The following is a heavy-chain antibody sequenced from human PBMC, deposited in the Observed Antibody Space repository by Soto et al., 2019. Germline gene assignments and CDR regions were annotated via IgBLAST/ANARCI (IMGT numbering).Heavy chain of an antibody. D-gene: IGHD4-4*01. V-gene: IGHV4-39*02. CDR1: GGSISSRTFW. Sequence: QLQLQESGPGLVKPSETLSLTCSVSGGSISSRTFWWAWIRQPPGQGLVWFGDMYYSGSSYSSPSLKSRVTLPRNTTKNHFYRTPKADTAPDSAVYYGACHPRDFYNNGGSGIFDYCGQGALSSDSS. CDR3: ACHPRDFYNNGGSGIFDY. CDR2: MYYSGSS. J-gene: IGHJ4*02.